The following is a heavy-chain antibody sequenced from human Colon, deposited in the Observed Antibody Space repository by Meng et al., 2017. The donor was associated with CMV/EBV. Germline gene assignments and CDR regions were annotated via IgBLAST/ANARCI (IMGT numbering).Heavy chain of an antibody. J-gene: IGHJ6*02. Sequence: SLKISCAVSGFIFDEHAMHWVRQAPGKGLEWVSGISWNSGRIAYADSVKGRFTISRDNAQKSLYLQMNSLRPEDTALYSCASHSANNYYYAMDVWGQGTTVTVSS. V-gene: IGHV3-9*01. D-gene: IGHD1/OR15-1a*01. CDR3: ASHSANNYYYAMDV. CDR2: ISWNSGRI. CDR1: GFIFDEHA.